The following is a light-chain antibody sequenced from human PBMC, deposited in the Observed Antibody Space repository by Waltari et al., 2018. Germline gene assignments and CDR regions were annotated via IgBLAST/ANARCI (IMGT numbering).Light chain of an antibody. CDR2: EGS. CDR3: SSYTTSSAPGV. J-gene: IGLJ1*01. Sequence: QSALTQPASVSGSPGQSITISCSGTDSDVGASDFVSWYQQHPGKAPHLTIIEGSNRPSGISTRCSSAKSGNTASLTISGLQAEDEADYYCSSYTTSSAPGVFGTGTRVTVL. V-gene: IGLV2-14*01. CDR1: DSDVGASDF.